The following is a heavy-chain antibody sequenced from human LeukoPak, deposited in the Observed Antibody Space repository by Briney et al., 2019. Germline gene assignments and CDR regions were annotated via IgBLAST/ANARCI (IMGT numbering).Heavy chain of an antibody. J-gene: IGHJ6*02. D-gene: IGHD1-1*01. CDR3: ATYTNWVAGDV. CDR1: GLTFSKSW. CDR2: IKEDGSEK. Sequence: PGGSLRLSCAASGLTFSKSWMSWVRQAPGQGLEWVAAIKEDGSEKDYVDSVKGRFTISRDNVKNSLYLQMNSLRAEDTAVYYCATYTNWVAGDVWGQGTSVSVSS. V-gene: IGHV3-7*01.